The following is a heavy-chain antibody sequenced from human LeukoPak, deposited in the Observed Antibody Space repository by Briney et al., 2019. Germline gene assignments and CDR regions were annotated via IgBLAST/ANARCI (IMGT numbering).Heavy chain of an antibody. D-gene: IGHD2-2*01. CDR3: TTDFGAAAIYYYYYYMDV. V-gene: IGHV3-15*01. Sequence: PGGSLRLSCAASGFTFSNAWMSWVRQAPGKGLEWVGLIKGKTNGGTTDYAAPVKGRFTISRDDSKNTLYLQMNSLKTEDTAVYYCTTDFGAAAIYYYYYYMDVWGKGTTVTVSS. CDR1: GFTFSNAW. CDR2: IKGKTNGGTT. J-gene: IGHJ6*03.